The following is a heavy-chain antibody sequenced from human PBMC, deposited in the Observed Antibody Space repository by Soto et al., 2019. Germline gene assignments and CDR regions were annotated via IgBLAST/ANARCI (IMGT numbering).Heavy chain of an antibody. CDR2: INPNSGGT. V-gene: IGHV1-2*02. J-gene: IGHJ6*02. Sequence: AASVKVSCKASCYTFTGSYMHWVRQAPGQGLEWMGWINPNSGGTNYAQKFQGRVTMTRDTSISTAYMELSRLRSDDTAVYYCARIWRQQLDYYYSYGMDVWGQGTTVTVSS. D-gene: IGHD6-13*01. CDR1: CYTFTGSY. CDR3: ARIWRQQLDYYYSYGMDV.